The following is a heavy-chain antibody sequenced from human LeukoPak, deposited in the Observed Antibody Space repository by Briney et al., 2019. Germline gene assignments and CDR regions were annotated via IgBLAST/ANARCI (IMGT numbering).Heavy chain of an antibody. CDR2: ISGDGGST. Sequence: PGGSLRLSCAASGFTSDDYAMHWVRQAPGKGLEWVSLISGDGGSTYYADSVKGRFTISRDNSKNSLYLQMNSLRTEDTALYYCAKLSARGVEYYYYYMDVWGKGTTVTVSS. J-gene: IGHJ6*03. V-gene: IGHV3-43*02. D-gene: IGHD6-6*01. CDR1: GFTSDDYA. CDR3: AKLSARGVEYYYYYMDV.